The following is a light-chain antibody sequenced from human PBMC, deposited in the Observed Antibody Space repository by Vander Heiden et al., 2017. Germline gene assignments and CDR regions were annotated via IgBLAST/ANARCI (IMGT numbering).Light chain of an antibody. J-gene: IGLJ1*01. V-gene: IGLV1-51*02. CDR3: GAWDSSLSTYV. CDR2: ENN. CDR1: SFNIGKNY. Sequence: QSVLTQPPSVSAAPGPKVTISCSGGSFNIGKNYVAWYQQVPGAAPNLLIYENNERRSGVPDRFSGSKSGTSATLGITGLQPADEADYYCGAWDSSLSTYVLGTGTKVTVL.